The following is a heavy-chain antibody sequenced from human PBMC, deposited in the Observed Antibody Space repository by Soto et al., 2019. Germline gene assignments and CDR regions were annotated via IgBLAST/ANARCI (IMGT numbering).Heavy chain of an antibody. Sequence: QVQLVQSGAEVKKPGSSVKVSCKASGGTFSSYAISWVRQAPGQGLEWMGGIIPIFGTANYAQKFQGRVTITADEYTSTAYMDLSSLRSEDPAGYYCAVIGDGYNPGTHSDYWGQGTLVTVSS. D-gene: IGHD5-12*01. CDR2: IIPIFGTA. J-gene: IGHJ4*02. V-gene: IGHV1-69*12. CDR1: GGTFSSYA. CDR3: AVIGDGYNPGTHSDY.